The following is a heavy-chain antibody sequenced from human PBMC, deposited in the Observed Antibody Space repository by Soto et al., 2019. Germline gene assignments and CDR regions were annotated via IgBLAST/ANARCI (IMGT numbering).Heavy chain of an antibody. CDR1: GFTFDDYA. J-gene: IGHJ6*02. D-gene: IGHD3-3*01. CDR3: AKDRHDFWRGYGMDV. Sequence: EVQLVESGGGLVQPGRSLRLSCAASGFTFDDYAMHWVRQAPGKGLEWVSGISWNSGSIGYADSVKGRFTISRDNAKNSLYLQMNSLRAEDTALYYCAKDRHDFWRGYGMDVWGQGTTVTVSS. V-gene: IGHV3-9*01. CDR2: ISWNSGSI.